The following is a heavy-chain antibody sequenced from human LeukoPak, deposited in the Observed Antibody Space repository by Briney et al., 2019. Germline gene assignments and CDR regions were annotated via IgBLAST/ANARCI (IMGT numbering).Heavy chain of an antibody. V-gene: IGHV3-74*01. CDR2: INSDESST. J-gene: IGHJ6*02. D-gene: IGHD3-22*01. Sequence: GGSLRLSCAASGFTFSSYWMHWVRQAPGKGLVWVSRINSDESSTSYADSVKGRFTISRDNAKNTLYLQMNSLRAEDTAVYYCARAQDDSSGYYYAAPIYGMDVWGQGTTVTVSS. CDR1: GFTFSSYW. CDR3: ARAQDDSSGYYYAAPIYGMDV.